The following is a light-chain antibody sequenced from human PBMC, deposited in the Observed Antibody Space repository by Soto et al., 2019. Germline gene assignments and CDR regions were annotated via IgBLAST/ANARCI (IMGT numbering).Light chain of an antibody. CDR1: SSDIGSYNL. CDR2: EGS. J-gene: IGLJ1*01. V-gene: IGLV2-23*01. CDR3: CSYAGSSTYV. Sequence: ALTQPASVSGSPGQSITISCTGTSSDIGSYNLVSWYQQHPGKAPKLMIYEGSKRPSGVSNRFSGSKSGNTASLTISGLQAEDEADYYCCSYAGSSTYVFGTGTKVTVL.